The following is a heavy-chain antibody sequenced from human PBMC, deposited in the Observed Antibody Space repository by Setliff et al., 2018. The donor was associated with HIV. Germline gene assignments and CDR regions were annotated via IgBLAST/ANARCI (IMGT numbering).Heavy chain of an antibody. V-gene: IGHV3-21*04. CDR1: GFTFSTYS. D-gene: IGHD3-16*02. Sequence: PGGSLRLSCAASGFTFSTYSMNWVRQAPGKGLEWVSSISSSSSYIYYADSVKGRFTISRDNSKNTLYLQMNRLRADDTAIYYCAKGASLVPRRPHFCYFDYWGQGALVTVSS. J-gene: IGHJ4*02. CDR3: AKGASLVPRRPHFCYFDY. CDR2: ISSSSSYI.